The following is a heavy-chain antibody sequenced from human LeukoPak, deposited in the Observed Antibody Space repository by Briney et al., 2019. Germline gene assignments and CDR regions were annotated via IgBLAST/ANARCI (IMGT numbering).Heavy chain of an antibody. CDR2: IYHSGST. CDR3: ARHEGKLRAQYYFDY. J-gene: IGHJ4*02. V-gene: IGHV4-38-2*02. D-gene: IGHD1-1*01. Sequence: SETLSLTCTVSGYSISSGYYWGWIRQPPGKGLEWIGSIYHSGSTYYNPSLKSRVTISVDTSKNQFSLKLSSVTAADTAVYYCARHEGKLRAQYYFDYWGQGTLVTVSS. CDR1: GYSISSGYY.